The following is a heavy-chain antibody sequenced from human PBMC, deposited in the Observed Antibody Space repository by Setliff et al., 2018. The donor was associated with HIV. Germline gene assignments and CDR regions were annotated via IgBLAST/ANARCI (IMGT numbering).Heavy chain of an antibody. D-gene: IGHD1-7*01. CDR3: ARVSWNYARLYYFDY. J-gene: IGHJ4*02. V-gene: IGHV3-48*03. CDR1: GFMFSSYE. CDR2: INSRGRTM. Sequence: GGSLRLSCTASGFMFSSYEMHWVRQAPGKGLEWVASINSRGRTMYYADSVKGRFTISRDNAKRSVFLQMSRLRAEDAAVYYCARVSWNYARLYYFDYWGQGTLVTVSS.